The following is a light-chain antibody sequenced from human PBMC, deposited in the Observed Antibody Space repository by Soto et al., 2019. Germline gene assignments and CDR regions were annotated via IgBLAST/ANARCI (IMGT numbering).Light chain of an antibody. V-gene: IGKV3-15*01. J-gene: IGKJ4*01. CDR3: QQYNNWPLLT. CDR2: AAS. Sequence: EIVMTQSPATLSVSPGERATLSCRASQSLGSIVAWYQQKPGQAPRLLIYAASTRATGIPGRFSGSGSGTEFTLTISSLQSEDFAVYYCQQYNNWPLLTFGGGTKVEIK. CDR1: QSLGSI.